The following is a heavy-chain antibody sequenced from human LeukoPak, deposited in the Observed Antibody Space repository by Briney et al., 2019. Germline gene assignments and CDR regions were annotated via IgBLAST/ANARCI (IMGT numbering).Heavy chain of an antibody. CDR1: GGSISSSNW. CDR2: IYHSGST. CDR3: ARGVTGWFGELPLAPSMDV. D-gene: IGHD3-10*01. V-gene: IGHV4-4*03. Sequence: PGTLSLTCAVSGGSISSSNWWSWVRQPPGKGLEWIGEIYHSGSTNYNPSLKSRVTISVDKSKNQFSLKLSSVTAADTAVYYCARGVTGWFGELPLAPSMDVWGKGTTVTVSS. J-gene: IGHJ6*04.